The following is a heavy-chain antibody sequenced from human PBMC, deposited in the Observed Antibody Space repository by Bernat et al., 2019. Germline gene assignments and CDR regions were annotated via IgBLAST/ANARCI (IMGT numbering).Heavy chain of an antibody. CDR2: INHSGST. D-gene: IGHD6-13*01. J-gene: IGHJ4*02. CDR3: AREPGIAAAGTFDY. Sequence: QVQLQQWGAGLLKPSETLSLTCAVYGGSFSGYYWSWIRQPPGKGLEWIGEINHSGSTNYNPSLKSRVTISVDTSKNQFSLKLSSVTAADTAVYYCAREPGIAAAGTFDYWGQGTLVTVSS. V-gene: IGHV4-34*01. CDR1: GGSFSGYY.